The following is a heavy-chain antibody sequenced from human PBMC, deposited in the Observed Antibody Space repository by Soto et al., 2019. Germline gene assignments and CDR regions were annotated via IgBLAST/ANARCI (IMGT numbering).Heavy chain of an antibody. CDR2: IYTGGST. CDR1: GGSVSSYD. Sequence: PGTLCLTCTVLGGSVSSYDWNWFRQPAGKGMEWIGRIYTGGSTTYNPSLTSRVTLSVDTSKNQFSLRLTPVTAADTAVYFCARASVLPPGVGSRPINGGFGGRGTVFTFSS. D-gene: IGHD2-15*01. CDR3: ARASVLPPGVGSRPINGGF. V-gene: IGHV4-4*07. J-gene: IGHJ2*01.